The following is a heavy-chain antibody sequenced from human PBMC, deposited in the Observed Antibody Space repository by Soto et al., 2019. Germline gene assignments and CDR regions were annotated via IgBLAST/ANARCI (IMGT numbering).Heavy chain of an antibody. CDR2: IYHSGST. Sequence: SETLSLTCAVSGGSTSSGGYSWSWIRQPPGKGLEWIGYIYHSGSTYYNPSLKSRVTISVDRSKNQFSLKLSSVTAADTAVYYCASFHVKYSSIDYWGQGTLVTVSS. D-gene: IGHD6-13*01. CDR3: ASFHVKYSSIDY. CDR1: GGSTSSGGYS. V-gene: IGHV4-30-2*01. J-gene: IGHJ4*02.